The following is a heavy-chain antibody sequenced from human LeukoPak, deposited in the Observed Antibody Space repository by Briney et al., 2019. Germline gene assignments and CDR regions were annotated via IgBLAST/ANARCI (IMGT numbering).Heavy chain of an antibody. V-gene: IGHV3-23*01. Sequence: GGSLRLSCAASGFTFSSYAMSWVRQAPGKGLEWVSAISGSGGSTYYADSVKGRFTISRDNSKNTLYLQLNSLRAEDTAVYYCAKRRRYCSGGSCNEYYYFDYWGQGTLVTVSS. J-gene: IGHJ4*02. CDR3: AKRRRYCSGGSCNEYYYFDY. D-gene: IGHD2-15*01. CDR2: ISGSGGST. CDR1: GFTFSSYA.